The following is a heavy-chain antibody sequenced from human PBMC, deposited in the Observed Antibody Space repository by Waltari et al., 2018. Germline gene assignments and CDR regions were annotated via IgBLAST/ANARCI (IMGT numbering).Heavy chain of an antibody. CDR1: GGSISSSSYY. Sequence: QLQLQESGPGLVKPSETLSLTCTVSGGSISSSSYYWGWIRKPPGKGLEWIGSIYYSGSTYYNPSLKSRVTISVDTSKNQFSLKLSSVTAADTAVYYCAGAVIAARPDAFDIWGQGTMVTVSS. J-gene: IGHJ3*02. CDR3: AGAVIAARPDAFDI. D-gene: IGHD6-6*01. V-gene: IGHV4-39*07. CDR2: IYYSGST.